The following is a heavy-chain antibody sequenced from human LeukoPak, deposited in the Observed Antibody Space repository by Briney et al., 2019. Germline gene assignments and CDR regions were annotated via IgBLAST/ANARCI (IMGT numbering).Heavy chain of an antibody. CDR2: INRRGIT. D-gene: IGHD3-10*01. J-gene: IGHJ4*02. V-gene: IGHV4-34*01. CDR1: DGSFSDYY. CDR3: ARGTRDYYGSGSYYNPLDY. Sequence: SETLSLTCGVYDGSFSDYYWTWLRQPPGKGLEWIGEINRRGITNYNPSLKSRVTISVDKSKNQFSLKLSSVTAADTAVYYCARGTRDYYGSGSYYNPLDYWGQGTLVTVSS.